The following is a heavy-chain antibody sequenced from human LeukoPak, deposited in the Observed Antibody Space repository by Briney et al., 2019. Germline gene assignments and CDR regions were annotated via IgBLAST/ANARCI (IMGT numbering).Heavy chain of an antibody. Sequence: GGSLRLSWVGSGLNFSSYWMNWVRQAPGKGLEWVANIKPDGSEKYFVDSVKGRFSISRDNANNVLYLQMYTLTNNDTATYYCARDGRPITYYDVGGYYVKWFDSWGQGTLVTVSS. CDR1: GLNFSSYW. V-gene: IGHV3-7*01. J-gene: IGHJ5*01. D-gene: IGHD3-22*01. CDR3: ARDGRPITYYDVGGYYVKWFDS. CDR2: IKPDGSEK.